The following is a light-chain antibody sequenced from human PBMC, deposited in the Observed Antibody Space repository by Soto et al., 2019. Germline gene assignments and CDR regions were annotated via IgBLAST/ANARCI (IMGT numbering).Light chain of an antibody. Sequence: EIVLTQSPGTLSLSPGERATLSCRASQSVSSIYLAWYQQKPGQAPRLLIYGASSRPTGIPDRFSGSGSGTEFTLTISRLEPEDFAVYYCQQYGSSALTFGGGTKVEIK. CDR2: GAS. J-gene: IGKJ4*01. CDR3: QQYGSSALT. CDR1: QSVSSIY. V-gene: IGKV3-20*01.